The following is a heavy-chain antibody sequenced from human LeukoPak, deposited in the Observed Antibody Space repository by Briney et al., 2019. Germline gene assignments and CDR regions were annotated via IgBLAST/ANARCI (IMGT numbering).Heavy chain of an antibody. J-gene: IGHJ4*02. V-gene: IGHV7-4-1*02. CDR2: INTNTGNP. Sequence: ASVKVSCKASGYTFTSYGISWVRQAPGQGLEWMGWINTNTGNPTYAQGFTGRFVFSLDTSVSTAYLQISSLKAEDTAVYYCAREGDIVVVPAASDYWGQGTLVTVSS. D-gene: IGHD2-2*01. CDR3: AREGDIVVVPAASDY. CDR1: GYTFTSYG.